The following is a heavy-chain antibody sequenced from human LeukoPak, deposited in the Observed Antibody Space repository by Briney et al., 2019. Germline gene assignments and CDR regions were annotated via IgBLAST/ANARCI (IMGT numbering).Heavy chain of an antibody. J-gene: IGHJ4*02. CDR1: RFTFSSYS. CDR3: ARDSDIVVVPAAISY. D-gene: IGHD2-2*01. Sequence: PGGSLRLSCAASRFTFSSYSMNWVRQAPGKGLEWVSSISSSSSYIYYADSVKGRFTISRDNAKNSLYLQMNSLRAEDTAVYYRARDSDIVVVPAAISYWGQGTLVTVSS. V-gene: IGHV3-21*01. CDR2: ISSSSSYI.